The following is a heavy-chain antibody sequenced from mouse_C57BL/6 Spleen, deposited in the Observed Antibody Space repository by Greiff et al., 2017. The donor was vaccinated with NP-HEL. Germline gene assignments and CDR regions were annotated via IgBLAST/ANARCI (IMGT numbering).Heavy chain of an antibody. J-gene: IGHJ2*01. CDR1: GYTFTSYW. V-gene: IGHV1-74*01. Sequence: QVQLQQPGAELVKPGASVKVSCKASGYTFTSYWMHWVKQRPGQGLEWIGRIHPSDSDTNYNQKFNGKATLTVDKSSSTAYMQLSSLTSEDSAVYYCAQTGGITTVVATDYWGQGTTLTVSS. CDR2: IHPSDSDT. CDR3: AQTGGITTVVATDY. D-gene: IGHD1-1*01.